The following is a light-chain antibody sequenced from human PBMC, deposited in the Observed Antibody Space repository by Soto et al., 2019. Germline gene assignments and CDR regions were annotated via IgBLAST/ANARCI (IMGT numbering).Light chain of an antibody. V-gene: IGLV2-14*01. CDR2: DVS. CDR1: ISDVGDYNY. Sequence: QSALTQPASVSGSPGQSITISCTGTISDVGDYNYVSWYQQHPGKAPKLMIYDVSHRPSGVSSRFSGSKSGNTASLTISGLQAEDEADYYCASYTDSTIVMFGGGTQLTVL. J-gene: IGLJ3*02. CDR3: ASYTDSTIVM.